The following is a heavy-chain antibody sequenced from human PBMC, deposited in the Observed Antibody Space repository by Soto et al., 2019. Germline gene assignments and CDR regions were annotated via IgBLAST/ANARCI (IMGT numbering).Heavy chain of an antibody. V-gene: IGHV1-18*01. CDR1: GYTFTSYG. Sequence: QVQLVQSRAEVKQPGASVKVSCKASGYTFTSYGISWVRQAPGQGLEWVGWISAYNGNTNYAQKLQGRVTMTTDTSTSTAYMELRSLRCDDTAVYYCARNARELLLPQNWGQGTLVTVSS. J-gene: IGHJ4*02. CDR3: ARNARELLLPQN. CDR2: ISAYNGNT. D-gene: IGHD1-26*01.